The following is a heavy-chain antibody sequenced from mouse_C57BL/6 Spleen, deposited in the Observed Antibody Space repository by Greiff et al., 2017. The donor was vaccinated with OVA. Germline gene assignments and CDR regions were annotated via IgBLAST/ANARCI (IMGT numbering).Heavy chain of an antibody. CDR1: GYTFTSYW. CDR3: ASERLDYSKGYFDV. D-gene: IGHD2-5*01. Sequence: QVHVKQPGAELVKPGASVKMSCKASGYTFTSYWITWVKQRPGQGLEWIGDIYPGSGSTNYNEKFKSKATLTVDTSSSTAYMQLSSLTSEDSAVDYCASERLDYSKGYFDVWGTGTTVTVSS. V-gene: IGHV1-55*01. CDR2: IYPGSGST. J-gene: IGHJ1*03.